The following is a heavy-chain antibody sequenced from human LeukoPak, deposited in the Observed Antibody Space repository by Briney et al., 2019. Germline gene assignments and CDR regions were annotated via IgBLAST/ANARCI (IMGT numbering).Heavy chain of an antibody. J-gene: IGHJ4*02. D-gene: IGHD5-12*01. Sequence: GESLKISCKGSGYNFTNFWIGWVRQMPGKGLEWMGIIYPGDSDTRYSPSFQGQVIVSADKSITTAYLHRGSLKASDTAMYYCARGGHSAYVRAFDYWGQGTLVTVSS. CDR1: GYNFTNFW. CDR3: ARGGHSAYVRAFDY. CDR2: IYPGDSDT. V-gene: IGHV5-51*01.